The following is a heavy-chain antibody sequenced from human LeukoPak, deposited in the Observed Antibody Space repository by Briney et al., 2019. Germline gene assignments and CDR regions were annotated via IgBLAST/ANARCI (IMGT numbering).Heavy chain of an antibody. V-gene: IGHV4-39*07. J-gene: IGHJ5*02. CDR2: IYYSGST. CDR3: ARDYGIAAALGWCDP. D-gene: IGHD6-13*01. CDR1: GGSISSSSYY. Sequence: SETLSLTCTVSGGSISSSSYYWGWIRQPPGKGLEWIGSIYYSGSTYYNPSLKSRVTISVDTSKNQFSLKLSSVTAADTAVYYCARDYGIAAALGWCDPWGQGTLVTVSS.